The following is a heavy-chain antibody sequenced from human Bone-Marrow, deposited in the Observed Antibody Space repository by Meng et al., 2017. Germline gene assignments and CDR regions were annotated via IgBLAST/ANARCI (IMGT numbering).Heavy chain of an antibody. J-gene: IGHJ4*02. CDR3: ARLDDTGIDY. V-gene: IGHV4-39*01. CDR2: IYYTGST. D-gene: IGHD5-18*01. Sequence: QLQLQESGPGLVKPPETLPSTCTVSGGSTSSSFYYWGWVRQPPGKGLEWIGSIYYTGSTYYNPSLKSRVTISIDTSKNQFSLKLSSVTAADTAVYYCARLDDTGIDYWGQGILVTVSS. CDR1: GGSTSSSFYY.